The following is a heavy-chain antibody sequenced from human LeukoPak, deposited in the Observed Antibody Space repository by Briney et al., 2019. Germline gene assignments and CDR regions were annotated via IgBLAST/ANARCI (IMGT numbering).Heavy chain of an antibody. D-gene: IGHD5-24*01. Sequence: SETLSLTCTVSGGSISSYYWSWIRQPPGKGLEWIGYIYYSESTNYNPSLKSRVTISVDTSKNQFSLKLGSVTAADTAMYYCARTDGYKAFDYWGQGTLVTVSS. V-gene: IGHV4-59*01. J-gene: IGHJ4*02. CDR1: GGSISSYY. CDR2: IYYSEST. CDR3: ARTDGYKAFDY.